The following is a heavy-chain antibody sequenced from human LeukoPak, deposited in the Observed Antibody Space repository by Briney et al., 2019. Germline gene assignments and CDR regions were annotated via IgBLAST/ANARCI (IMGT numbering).Heavy chain of an antibody. D-gene: IGHD6-13*01. J-gene: IGHJ4*02. CDR1: GVSISTYY. CDR2: INYSGST. V-gene: IGHV4-59*01. CDR3: ARSGGYSSSWSL. Sequence: PSETLSLTCTVSGVSISTYYWNWIRQRPGKGLEWSGYINYSGSTNYNPSLKSRLTISVDTSNNQFSLKLNSVTAADTAVYYCARSGGYSSSWSLWGQGTLVTVS.